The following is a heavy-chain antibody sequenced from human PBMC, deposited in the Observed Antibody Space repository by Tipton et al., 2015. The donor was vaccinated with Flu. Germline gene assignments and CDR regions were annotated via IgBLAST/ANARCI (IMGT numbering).Heavy chain of an antibody. CDR1: SGPIRSTNYF. D-gene: IGHD3-10*02. CDR2: IYPSGTT. CDR3: ARLSYYDVDLKNFYFDY. J-gene: IGHJ4*02. Sequence: GLVKPSETLSLTCSVASGPIRSTNYFCAWIRQPPGKRLELIGSIYPSGTTYYNPSLKSRVTISVDTSKSQFSLMLRSVTAAGTAVYYCARLSYYDVDLKNFYFDYWGQGALVTVSS. V-gene: IGHV4-39*01.